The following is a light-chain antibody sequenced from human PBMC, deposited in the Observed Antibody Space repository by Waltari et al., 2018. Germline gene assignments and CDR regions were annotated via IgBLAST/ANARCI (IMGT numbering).Light chain of an antibody. CDR3: QQYNSYSRT. J-gene: IGKJ1*01. CDR1: QSISSW. CDR2: KAS. Sequence: DIQMTQSPSTLSASVRDRVTITCRASQSISSWLAWYQQKPGKAPKLLIYKASSLESGVPSRFSGSGSGTEVTLTISSLQPDDFATYYCQQYNSYSRTFGQGTKVEIK. V-gene: IGKV1-5*03.